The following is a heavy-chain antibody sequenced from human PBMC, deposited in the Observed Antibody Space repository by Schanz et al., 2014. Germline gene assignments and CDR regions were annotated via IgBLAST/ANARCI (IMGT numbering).Heavy chain of an antibody. Sequence: QVQLQGSGPGLVKPSETLSLTCTVSGVSIGGYYWCWIRQPPGKGLEWIGYIFFSGSTTYNPSFSRGITNREDLTRTGSPVTRSSGTAADTAVYYCATIGVNDYWRFGLDLWGQGTTVTVSS. V-gene: IGHV4-4*09. D-gene: IGHD3-16*01. CDR2: IFFSGST. J-gene: IGHJ6*02. CDR3: ATIGVNDYWRFGLDL. CDR1: GVSIGGYY.